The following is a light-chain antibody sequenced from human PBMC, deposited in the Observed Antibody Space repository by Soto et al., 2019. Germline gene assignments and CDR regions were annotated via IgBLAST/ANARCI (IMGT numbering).Light chain of an antibody. V-gene: IGLV2-14*01. J-gene: IGLJ1*01. CDR2: EVN. CDR1: SSDIGLYNY. Sequence: QSALCQPASMSGSPGQSITIPCTGASSDIGLYNYVSWYQHHPGKAPKLLISEVNVRPSGLSDRFSASKAGNTASLTISGLQPEDEAYYYCSSLSTTSTPIVFGSGTKVTVL. CDR3: SSLSTTSTPIV.